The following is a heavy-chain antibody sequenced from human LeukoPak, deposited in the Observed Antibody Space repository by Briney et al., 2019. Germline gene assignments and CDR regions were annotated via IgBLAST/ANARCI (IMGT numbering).Heavy chain of an antibody. CDR3: ARDPGGYDWGYYFDY. CDR1: GGSISSGGYY. Sequence: LSLTCTVSGGSISSGGYYWSWIRQAPGKGLEWVSYISSSGSTIYYADSVKGRFTISRDNAKNSLYLQMNSLRAEDTAVYYCARDPGGYDWGYYFDYWGQGTLVTVSS. CDR2: ISSSGSTI. V-gene: IGHV3-11*01. J-gene: IGHJ4*02. D-gene: IGHD5-12*01.